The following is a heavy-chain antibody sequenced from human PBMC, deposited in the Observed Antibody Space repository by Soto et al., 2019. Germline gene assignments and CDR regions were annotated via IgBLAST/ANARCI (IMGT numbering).Heavy chain of an antibody. CDR2: IIPILGIA. D-gene: IGHD5-12*01. CDR1: GGTFSSYT. V-gene: IGHV1-69*08. J-gene: IGHJ4*02. Sequence: QVQLVQSGAEVKKPGSSVKVSCKASGGTFSSYTISWVRQAPGQGLEWMGRIIPILGIANYAQKFQGRVTITADKSTSTAYMELSGLRSEDTAVYYCARDEYRGYAGEGHFDYWGQGTLVTVSS. CDR3: ARDEYRGYAGEGHFDY.